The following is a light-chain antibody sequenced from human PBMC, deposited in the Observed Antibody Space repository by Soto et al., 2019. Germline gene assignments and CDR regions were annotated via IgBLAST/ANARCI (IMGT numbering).Light chain of an antibody. J-gene: IGKJ1*01. CDR3: QQSYSTWT. CDR1: QSISTY. CDR2: AAS. V-gene: IGKV1-39*01. Sequence: DIQMTQSPSSLSASVGDRVTITCRASQSISTYLNWYHQKPGKAPKLLIYAASSLQSGVPSRFSGSGSGPDFTLTISSLQPEDFATYYCQQSYSTWTFGQGTKVDIK.